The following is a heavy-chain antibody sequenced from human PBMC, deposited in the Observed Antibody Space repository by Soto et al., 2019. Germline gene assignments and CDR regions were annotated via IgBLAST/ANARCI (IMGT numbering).Heavy chain of an antibody. D-gene: IGHD3-9*01. Sequence: QVQLQLWGARLLKPSETLSLTCGVSGGSFNGYYWSWIRQPPGKGLEWVGEINHSGTTNYNPSLRSRVTLSVDTSKKQFSLQLTSATAADTAVYYCARGLLYYEVLTRGSRWFDPWGQGALVTVSS. CDR2: INHSGTT. V-gene: IGHV4-34*01. CDR3: ARGLLYYEVLTRGSRWFDP. J-gene: IGHJ5*02. CDR1: GGSFNGYY.